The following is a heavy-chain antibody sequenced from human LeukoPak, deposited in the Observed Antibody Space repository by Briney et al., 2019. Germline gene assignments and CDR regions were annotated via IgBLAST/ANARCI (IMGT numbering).Heavy chain of an antibody. CDR1: GFPFSSYG. J-gene: IGHJ5*02. CDR3: AKAAVAGVLYNWFDP. Sequence: GGSLRVSCAASGFPFSSYGMHWVRQAPGKGLEGVAVISYDGSNKYYADSVKGRFTISRDNSKNTLYLQMNSLRAEDTAVYYCAKAAVAGVLYNWFDPWGQGTLVTVSS. D-gene: IGHD6-19*01. CDR2: ISYDGSNK. V-gene: IGHV3-30*18.